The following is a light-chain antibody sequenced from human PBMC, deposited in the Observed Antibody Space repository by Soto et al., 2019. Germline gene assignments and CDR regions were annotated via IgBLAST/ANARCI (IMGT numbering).Light chain of an antibody. V-gene: IGLV1-44*01. CDR2: SNY. Sequence: QSVLTQPPSASGTPGQRLTISCSGSSSNIGSKTVNWYQQLPGTAPKLLIYSNYQRPSGVPDRFSGSKSGTSASLAISGLQSEDEADYYCSAWDASLNGYVFGTGTKRTVL. CDR3: SAWDASLNGYV. CDR1: SSNIGSKT. J-gene: IGLJ1*01.